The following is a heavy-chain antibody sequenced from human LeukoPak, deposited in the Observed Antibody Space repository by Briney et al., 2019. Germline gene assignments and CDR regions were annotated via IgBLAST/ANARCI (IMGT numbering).Heavy chain of an antibody. CDR1: GYTFTGHY. D-gene: IGHD6-6*01. J-gene: IGHJ4*02. CDR3: ARDLGWSSSH. CDR2: INPTGGT. Sequence: ASVKVSCKASGYTFTGHYMNWVRRAPGQGLEWMGWINPTGGTTYAQKFQDRVTMTRDTSINTAYMELSGLRSDDTAVYYCARDLGWSSSHWGQGTLVTVSS. V-gene: IGHV1-2*02.